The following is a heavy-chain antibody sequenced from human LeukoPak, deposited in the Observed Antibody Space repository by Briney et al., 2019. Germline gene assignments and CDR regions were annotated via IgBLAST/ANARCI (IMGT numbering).Heavy chain of an antibody. J-gene: IGHJ6*03. CDR1: GFTFSSYE. Sequence: GGSLRLSRAASGFTFSSYEMNWVRQAPGKGLEWVSSISGSTNYIHYADSVKGRFTISRDNAKNSLYLQMGSLRAEDMAVYYCARGAAAGTRFYYYYYMDVWGKGTTVTISS. D-gene: IGHD6-13*01. CDR3: ARGAAAGTRFYYYYYMDV. V-gene: IGHV3-21*01. CDR2: ISGSTNYI.